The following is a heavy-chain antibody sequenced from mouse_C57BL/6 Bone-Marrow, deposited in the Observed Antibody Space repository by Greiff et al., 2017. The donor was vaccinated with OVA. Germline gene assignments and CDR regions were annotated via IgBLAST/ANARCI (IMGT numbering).Heavy chain of an antibody. CDR3: AREEAY. V-gene: IGHV3-6*01. J-gene: IGHJ3*01. CDR2: ISYDGSN. Sequence: EVKLVESGPGLVKPSQSLSLTFSVTGYSITSGYYWNWIRQFPGNKLEWMGYISYDGSNNYNPSLKNRISITRDTSKNQFFLKLNSVTTEDTATYYCAREEAYWGQGTLVTVSA. CDR1: GYSITSGYY.